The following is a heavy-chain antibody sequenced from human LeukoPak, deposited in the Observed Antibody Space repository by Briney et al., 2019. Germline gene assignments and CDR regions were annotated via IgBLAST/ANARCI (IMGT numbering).Heavy chain of an antibody. CDR3: ASSTYYYDSSGYYFCDY. CDR1: GFTFSSYW. J-gene: IGHJ4*02. V-gene: IGHV3-7*01. CDR2: IKQDGSEK. Sequence: GSLRLSCAASGFTFSSYWMSWVRQAPGKGLEWVANIKQDGSEKYYVDSVKGRFTISRDNAKNSLYLQMNSLRAEDTAVYYCASSTYYYDSSGYYFCDYWGQGTLVTVSS. D-gene: IGHD3-22*01.